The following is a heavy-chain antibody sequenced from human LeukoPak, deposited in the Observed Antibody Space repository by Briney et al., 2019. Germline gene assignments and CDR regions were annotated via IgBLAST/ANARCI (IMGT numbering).Heavy chain of an antibody. CDR1: GFTFSSYW. Sequence: GGSLRLSCAASGFTFSSYWMHWVRQAPGKGLVWVSRINSDGSSTYYADSVKGRFTVSRDNSKKTLYLQMNSLRAEDTAVYYCARAIIGSYHVFEHWGQGTLLTVSS. D-gene: IGHD1-26*01. J-gene: IGHJ4*02. CDR2: INSDGSST. CDR3: ARAIIGSYHVFEH. V-gene: IGHV3-74*01.